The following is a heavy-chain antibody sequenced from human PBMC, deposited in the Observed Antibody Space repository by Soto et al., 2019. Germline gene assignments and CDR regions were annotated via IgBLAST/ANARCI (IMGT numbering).Heavy chain of an antibody. CDR2: INHSGST. Sequence: QVQLQQWGAGLLKPSETLSLTCAVYGGSFSGYYWSWIRQPPGKGLEWIGEINHSGSTNYNPSLKSRVTISVDTSKTQFSLKLSSVTAVDTAVYYCAFGDYAADFNWGQGTLVTVSS. CDR1: GGSFSGYY. J-gene: IGHJ4*02. CDR3: AFGDYAADFN. D-gene: IGHD4-17*01. V-gene: IGHV4-34*01.